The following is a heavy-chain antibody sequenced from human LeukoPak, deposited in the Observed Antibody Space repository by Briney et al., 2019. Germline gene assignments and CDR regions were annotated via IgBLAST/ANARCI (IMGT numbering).Heavy chain of an antibody. CDR3: ARYCSGGSCYSGFFDY. CDR2: INPSGGST. D-gene: IGHD2-15*01. V-gene: IGHV1-46*01. CDR1: GYTFTSYY. Sequence: ASVKVSCKASGYTFTSYYMHWVRLAPGQGLEWMGIINPSGGSTSYAQKFQGRVTMTRDTSTSTVYMELSSLRSEDTAVYYCARYCSGGSCYSGFFDYWGQGTLVTVPS. J-gene: IGHJ4*02.